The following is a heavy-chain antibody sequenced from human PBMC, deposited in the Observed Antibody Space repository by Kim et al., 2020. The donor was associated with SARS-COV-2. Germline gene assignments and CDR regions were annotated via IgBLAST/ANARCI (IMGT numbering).Heavy chain of an antibody. CDR2: INPNSGGT. Sequence: ASVKVSCKASGYTFTGYYMHWVRQAPGQGLEWMGRINPNSGGTNYTQKFQGRVTMTRDTSISTAYMELSRLRSDDTAVYYCARVESDEWSPYYYYYYMDVWGKGTTVTVSS. CDR3: ARVESDEWSPYYYYYYMDV. J-gene: IGHJ6*03. D-gene: IGHD3-3*01. V-gene: IGHV1-2*06. CDR1: GYTFTGYY.